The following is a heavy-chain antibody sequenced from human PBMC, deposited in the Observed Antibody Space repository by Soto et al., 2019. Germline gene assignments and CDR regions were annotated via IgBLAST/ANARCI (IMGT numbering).Heavy chain of an antibody. D-gene: IGHD2-2*01. CDR1: GFTFSDEN. V-gene: IGHV3-21*06. CDR2: ISGGGSYI. J-gene: IGHJ6*02. CDR3: ARDSDCHSTSCFFPPHV. Sequence: PGGSLRLSCSASGFTFSDENMSWVRQVPGKGLEWVSGISGGGSYIFYADSVQGRFSIPRDNPKNSLLLEMNSLRVEDTAVYYCARDSDCHSTSCFFPPHVWGQGTTVTVSS.